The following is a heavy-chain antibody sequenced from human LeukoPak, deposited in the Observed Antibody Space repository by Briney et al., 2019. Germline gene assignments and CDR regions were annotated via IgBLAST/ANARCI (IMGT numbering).Heavy chain of an antibody. CDR1: GGSISSGGYC. D-gene: IGHD2-2*01. J-gene: IGHJ4*02. CDR2: IYYSGST. V-gene: IGHV4-31*03. CDR3: ARARFVVVPAATRDPTYFDY. Sequence: SETLSLTCTVSGGSISSGGYCWSWIRQHPGKGLEWIGYIYYSGSTYYNPSLKSRVTISVDTSKNQFSLKLSSVTAADTAVYYCARARFVVVPAATRDPTYFDYWGQGTLVTVSS.